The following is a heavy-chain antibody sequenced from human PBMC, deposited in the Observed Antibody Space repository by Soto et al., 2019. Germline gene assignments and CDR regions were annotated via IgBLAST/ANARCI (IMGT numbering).Heavy chain of an antibody. CDR2: IYSGGST. Sequence: GSLRLSCAASGFTVSSNYMSWVRQAPGKGLEWVSVIYSGGSTYYADSVKGRFTISRDNSKNTLYLQMNSLRAEDTAVYYCARGGSFTIFGVVNWFDPWGQGTLVTVSS. J-gene: IGHJ5*02. D-gene: IGHD3-3*01. CDR3: ARGGSFTIFGVVNWFDP. CDR1: GFTVSSNY. V-gene: IGHV3-66*01.